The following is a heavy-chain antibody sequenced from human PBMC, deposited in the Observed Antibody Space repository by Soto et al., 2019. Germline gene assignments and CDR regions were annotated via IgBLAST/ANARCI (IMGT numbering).Heavy chain of an antibody. CDR3: ARESEDLTSNFDY. V-gene: IGHV3-21*06. CDR1: GFTFSDYG. J-gene: IGHJ4*02. Sequence: SLRLSCAASGFTFSDYGMHWVRQAPGKGLEWVSSISSTTNYIYYGDSMKGRFTISRDNAKNSLYLEMNSLRAEDTAVYYCARESEDLTSNFDYWGQGTLVTVSS. CDR2: ISSTTNYI.